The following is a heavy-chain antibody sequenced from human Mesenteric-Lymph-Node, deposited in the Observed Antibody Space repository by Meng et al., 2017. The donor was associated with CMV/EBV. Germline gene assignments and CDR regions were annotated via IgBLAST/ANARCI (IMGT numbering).Heavy chain of an antibody. V-gene: IGHV4-39*07. J-gene: IGHJ4*02. CDR1: GGSISSSSYY. CDR3: ARVRDCNNIGCHYYFDY. D-gene: IGHD2/OR15-2a*01. CDR2: IYYSGST. Sequence: GSLRLSCTVSGGSISSSSYYWGWIRQPPGKGLEWIGSIYYSGSTYYNPSLKSRVTISVDTSKNQFSLRLSSVTAADTAAYYCARVRDCNNIGCHYYFDYWGQGTLVTVSS.